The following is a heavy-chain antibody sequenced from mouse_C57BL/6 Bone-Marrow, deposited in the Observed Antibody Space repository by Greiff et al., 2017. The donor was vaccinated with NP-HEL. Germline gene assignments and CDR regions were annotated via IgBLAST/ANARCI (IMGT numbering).Heavy chain of an antibody. CDR3: AREDGYDGAY. CDR2: IDPSDSYT. Sequence: QVQLQQPGAELVKPGASVKLSCKASGYTFTSYWMQWVKQRPGQGLERIGEIDPSDSYTNYNQKFKGKATLTVDTSSSTAYMQLSSLTSEDSAVYYCAREDGYDGAYWGQGTLVTVSA. D-gene: IGHD2-2*01. CDR1: GYTFTSYW. V-gene: IGHV1-50*01. J-gene: IGHJ3*01.